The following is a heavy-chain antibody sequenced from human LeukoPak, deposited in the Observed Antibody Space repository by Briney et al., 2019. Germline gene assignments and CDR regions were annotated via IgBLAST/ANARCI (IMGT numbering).Heavy chain of an antibody. CDR3: ALAPMTAVASFEH. J-gene: IGHJ4*02. V-gene: IGHV3-48*03. CDR1: GFTLSSYE. D-gene: IGHD4-17*01. CDR2: STSSGSTI. Sequence: GGSLRLSCAASGFTLSSYEKNWVRQAPGKGLEWVSYSTSSGSTIYYADSVKGRFTISRDSAKNSLYLQMESLRAEDAAVYYCALAPMTAVASFEHWGQGTRVSVSS.